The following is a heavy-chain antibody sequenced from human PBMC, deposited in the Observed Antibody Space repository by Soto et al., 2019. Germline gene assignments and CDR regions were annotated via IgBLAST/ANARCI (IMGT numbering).Heavy chain of an antibody. V-gene: IGHV3-7*01. CDR3: ARDEVVPAATYYSYGMDV. J-gene: IGHJ6*02. D-gene: IGHD2-2*01. CDR2: IKQDGSEK. CDR1: GFTFSSYW. Sequence: GGSLRLSCAASGFTFSSYWMSWVRQAPGKGLEWVANIKQDGSEKYYVDSVKGRFTISRDNAKNSLYLQMNSLRAEDTAVYYCARDEVVPAATYYSYGMDVWGQGTTVTVSS.